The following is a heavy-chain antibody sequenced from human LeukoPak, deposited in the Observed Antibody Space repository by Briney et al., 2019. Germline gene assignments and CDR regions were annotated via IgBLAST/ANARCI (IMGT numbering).Heavy chain of an antibody. CDR1: GFTFSSYA. CDR2: ISYDGRNK. J-gene: IGHJ4*02. D-gene: IGHD1-26*01. V-gene: IGHV3-30*01. CDR3: ARDSLSGSYPVFDY. Sequence: GGSLRLSCAASGFTFSSYAMHWVRQAPGKGLEWVAVISYDGRNKYYADSVKGRFTISRDNSKNTLYLQMNSLRAEDTAVYYCARDSLSGSYPVFDYWGQGTLVTVSS.